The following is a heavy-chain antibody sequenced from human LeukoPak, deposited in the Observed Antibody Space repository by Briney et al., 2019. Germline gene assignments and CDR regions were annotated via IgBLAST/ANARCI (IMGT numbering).Heavy chain of an antibody. V-gene: IGHV3-21*04. Sequence: GGSLRLSCAASGFTFSSYSMNWVRQAPGKGLEWVSSISSSSSYIYYADSVKGRFTISRDNAKNSLYLQMNSLRAEDTALYYCARDRIGRVTPDFDYWGQGTLVTVSS. CDR3: ARDRIGRVTPDFDY. J-gene: IGHJ4*02. D-gene: IGHD5-18*01. CDR2: ISSSSSYI. CDR1: GFTFSSYS.